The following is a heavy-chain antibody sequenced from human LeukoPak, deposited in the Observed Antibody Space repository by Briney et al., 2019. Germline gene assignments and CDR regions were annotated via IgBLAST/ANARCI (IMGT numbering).Heavy chain of an antibody. J-gene: IGHJ3*02. CDR1: GGSISSGGYY. CDR2: IYYSGST. CDR3: ARDGSSGYYDLDAFDI. V-gene: IGHV4-31*03. Sequence: SETLSLTCTVSGGSISSGGYYWSWIRQHPGKGLEWIGYIYYSGSTYYNPSLKSRITISVDTSKNQFSLKLSSVTAADTAVYYCARDGSSGYYDLDAFDIWGQGTMVTVSS. D-gene: IGHD3-22*01.